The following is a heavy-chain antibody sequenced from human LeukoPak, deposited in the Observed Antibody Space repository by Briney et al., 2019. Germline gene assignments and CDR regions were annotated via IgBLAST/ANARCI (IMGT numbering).Heavy chain of an antibody. CDR2: ISYDGSNK. Sequence: PGGSLRLPCAASGFTFSSYAMHWVRQAPGKGLEWVAVISYDGSNKYYADSVKGRFTISRDNSKNTLYLQMNSLRAEDTAVYYCARVSMVRGVITYYYYGMDVWGKGATVTASS. D-gene: IGHD3-10*01. CDR1: GFTFSSYA. CDR3: ARVSMVRGVITYYYYGMDV. V-gene: IGHV3-30*04. J-gene: IGHJ6*04.